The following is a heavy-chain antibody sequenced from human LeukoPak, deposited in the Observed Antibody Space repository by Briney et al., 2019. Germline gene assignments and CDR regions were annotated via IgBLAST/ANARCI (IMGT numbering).Heavy chain of an antibody. D-gene: IGHD2-2*01. Sequence: GGSLRLSCAASGFTFSSYSMNWVRQAPGKGLEWVSSISSSSYIYYADSVKGRFTISRDNAKNSLYLQMNSLRAEDTAVYYCARDVVVVPGRYNWFDPWGQGTLVTVSS. CDR3: ARDVVVVPGRYNWFDP. J-gene: IGHJ5*02. CDR2: ISSSSYI. V-gene: IGHV3-21*01. CDR1: GFTFSSYS.